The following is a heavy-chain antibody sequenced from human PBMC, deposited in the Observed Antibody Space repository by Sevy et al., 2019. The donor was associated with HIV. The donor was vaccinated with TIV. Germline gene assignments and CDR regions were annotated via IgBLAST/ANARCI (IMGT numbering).Heavy chain of an antibody. D-gene: IGHD3-10*02. CDR2: ISSVSTII. CDR1: GFSFDSYD. Sequence: GGSLRLSCTASGFSFDSYDMNWVRQAPGKGLEWVSSISSVSTIIYYGDSVKGRFSISRDNAKNSLYLQMNSLRDEDTAVYYCARYVWVPDYWGQGTLVTVSS. CDR3: ARYVWVPDY. J-gene: IGHJ4*02. V-gene: IGHV3-21*01.